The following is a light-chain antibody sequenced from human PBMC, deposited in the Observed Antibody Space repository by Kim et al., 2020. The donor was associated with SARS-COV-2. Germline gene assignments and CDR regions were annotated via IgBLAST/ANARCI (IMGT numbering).Light chain of an antibody. V-gene: IGKV3-15*01. J-gene: IGKJ1*01. Sequence: VDPGEIATLPCTASQSVSSNLAWYQQKPGQAPRLLSSGASTRATVIPARFSGGGSGTDFTLTSSTLQSEDFSVYYCQQYNNWPRTFGQGTKVDIK. CDR1: QSVSSN. CDR2: GAS. CDR3: QQYNNWPRT.